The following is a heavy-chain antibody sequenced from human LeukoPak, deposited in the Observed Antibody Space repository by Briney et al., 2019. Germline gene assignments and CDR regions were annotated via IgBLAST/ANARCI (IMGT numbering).Heavy chain of an antibody. CDR2: IYPADSDI. V-gene: IGHV5-51*01. J-gene: IGHJ1*01. Sequence: GESLKISCKGSGYSINNYWIGWVRQMPGKGLEWMGIIYPADSDIRYSPSFQGQVTISADKSISTAYLQWSSLKASDTAMYYCATQDPNYYDSSGYYPTFQHWGQGTLVTVSS. CDR1: GYSINNYW. CDR3: ATQDPNYYDSSGYYPTFQH. D-gene: IGHD3-22*01.